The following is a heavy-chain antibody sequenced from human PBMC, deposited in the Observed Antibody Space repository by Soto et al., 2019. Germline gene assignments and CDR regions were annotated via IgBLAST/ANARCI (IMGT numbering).Heavy chain of an antibody. CDR2: ISGSGGST. Sequence: GGSLRLSCAASGFTFSSYAMSWVRQAPGKGLEWVSAISGSGGSTYYADSVKGRFTISRDNSKNTLYLQMNSLRAEDTAVYYCAKEPMVRGVIRDYYFDYWGQGTLVTVSS. V-gene: IGHV3-23*01. CDR1: GFTFSSYA. CDR3: AKEPMVRGVIRDYYFDY. J-gene: IGHJ4*02. D-gene: IGHD3-10*01.